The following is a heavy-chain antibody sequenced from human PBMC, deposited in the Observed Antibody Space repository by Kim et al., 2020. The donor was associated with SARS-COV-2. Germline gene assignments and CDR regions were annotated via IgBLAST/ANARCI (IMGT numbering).Heavy chain of an antibody. CDR3: ARIRAYYYGMDV. CDR2: MNPNSGNT. Sequence: ASVKVSCKASGYTFTSYDINWVRQATGQGLEWMGWMNPNSGNTGYAQKFQGRVTMTRNTSISTAYMELSSLRSEDTAVYYCARIRAYYYGMDVWGQGTTVTVSS. D-gene: IGHD1-26*01. J-gene: IGHJ6*02. V-gene: IGHV1-8*01. CDR1: GYTFTSYD.